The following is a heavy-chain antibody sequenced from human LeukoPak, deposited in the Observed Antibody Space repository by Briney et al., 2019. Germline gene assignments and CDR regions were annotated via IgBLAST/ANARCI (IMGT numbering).Heavy chain of an antibody. CDR3: ARDPMSNGYYYYYMDV. CDR2: ISYDGSNK. V-gene: IGHV3-30*04. CDR1: EFTFSRYA. D-gene: IGHD3-22*01. J-gene: IGHJ6*03. Sequence: PGGPLRLSCAASEFTFSRYAMHWVRQAPGKGLEWVAVISYDGSNKYYADSVKGRFTISRDNSKNTLYLQMNSLRAEDTAVYYCARDPMSNGYYYYYMDVWGKGTTVTVSS.